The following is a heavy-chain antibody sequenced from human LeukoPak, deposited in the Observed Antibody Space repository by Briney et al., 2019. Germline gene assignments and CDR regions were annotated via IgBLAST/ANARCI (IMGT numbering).Heavy chain of an antibody. V-gene: IGHV4-34*01. D-gene: IGHD6-19*01. J-gene: IGHJ6*02. Sequence: SETLSLTCAVYGGSFSNYYWSWIRQPPGKGLEWIGEINHSGSTTYNPSLKSRVTISVDTSKNQFSLKLSSVTAADTAVYYCARVVAVAGLKDSYYYGMDVWGQGTTVTVSS. CDR3: ARVVAVAGLKDSYYYGMDV. CDR1: GGSFSNYY. CDR2: INHSGST.